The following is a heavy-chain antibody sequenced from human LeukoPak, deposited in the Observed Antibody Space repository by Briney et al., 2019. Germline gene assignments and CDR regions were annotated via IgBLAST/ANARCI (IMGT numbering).Heavy chain of an antibody. V-gene: IGHV4-4*07. CDR3: ARDTGYFGSGGFDL. CDR2: IYPSGST. CDR1: GGSISDYY. Sequence: SETLSLTCTVSGGSISDYYWSWIRQPAGKGLEWIGRIYPSGSTNYSPSLKSRFTMSEDTSKNQFSLRLSSVTAADTAVYYCARDTGYFGSGGFDLWGQGTLVTVSS. J-gene: IGHJ4*02. D-gene: IGHD3-10*01.